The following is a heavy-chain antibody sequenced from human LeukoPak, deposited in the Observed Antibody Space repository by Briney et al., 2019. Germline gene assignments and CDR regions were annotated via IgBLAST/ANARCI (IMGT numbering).Heavy chain of an antibody. D-gene: IGHD3-22*01. CDR3: RTVGTYYYDSSSDAFDI. Sequence: APVKVSCKVSGYTLTELSMHWVRQAPGKGLEWMGGFDPEDGETIYAQKFQGRVTMTEDTSTDTAYMELSSLRSEDTAVYYCRTVGTYYYDSSSDAFDIWGQGTMVTVSS. V-gene: IGHV1-24*01. CDR2: FDPEDGET. J-gene: IGHJ3*02. CDR1: GYTLTELS.